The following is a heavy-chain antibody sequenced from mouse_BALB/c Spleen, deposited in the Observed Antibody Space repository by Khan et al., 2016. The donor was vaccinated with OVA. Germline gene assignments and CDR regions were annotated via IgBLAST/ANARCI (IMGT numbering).Heavy chain of an antibody. J-gene: IGHJ2*01. Sequence: EVELVESGAGIVQPGGSLKLSCAASRFTISSYCMSSVRQTPEQRLELVATIDSNSGSTDYPHSVKRRFTITGDNSTNALYLQMRSLKSEDTARYYCARIAYWGQGTTLTVSS. CDR2: IDSNSGST. CDR3: ARIAY. CDR1: RFTISSYC. V-gene: IGHV5-6-3*01.